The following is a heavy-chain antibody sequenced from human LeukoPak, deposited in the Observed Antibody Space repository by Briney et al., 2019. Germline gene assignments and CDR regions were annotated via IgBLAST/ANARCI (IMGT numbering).Heavy chain of an antibody. J-gene: IGHJ6*03. CDR3: AKDRYNWKYITSYYYSYMDV. CDR1: GFTFDDYA. CDR2: ISGDGGST. D-gene: IGHD1-7*01. V-gene: IGHV3-43*02. Sequence: GGSLRLSCAASGFTFDDYAMHWVRQAPGKGLEWVSLISGDGGSTYYADSVQGRFTISRDNSKNSLHLQMNSLITEDTALYYCAKDRYNWKYITSYYYSYMDVWGKGTTVTVSS.